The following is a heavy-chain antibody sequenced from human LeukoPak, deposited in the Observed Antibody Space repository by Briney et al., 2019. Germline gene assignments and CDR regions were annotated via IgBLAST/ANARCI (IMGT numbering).Heavy chain of an antibody. CDR2: ISYDGSNK. J-gene: IGHJ4*02. CDR3: AKDSSYGSGKDEYFDY. D-gene: IGHD3-10*01. Sequence: GGSLRLSCAASGFTFSSYGMHWVRQAPGKGLEWVAVISYDGSNKYYADSVKGRFTISRDNSKNTLYLQMNSLRAEDTAAYYCAKDSSYGSGKDEYFDYWGQGTLVTVSS. V-gene: IGHV3-30*18. CDR1: GFTFSSYG.